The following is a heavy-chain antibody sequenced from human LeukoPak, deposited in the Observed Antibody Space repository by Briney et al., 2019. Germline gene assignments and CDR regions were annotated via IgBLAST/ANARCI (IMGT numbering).Heavy chain of an antibody. CDR1: GYSISSGYY. D-gene: IGHD2-15*01. CDR2: IHHSGST. Sequence: SETLSLTCSVSGYSISSGYYWGWIRQPPGRGLEWIGNIHHSGSTYYNPSLKSRVTISVERSKNQFSLKLSSVTAADTAVYYCAKVGAATIDYWGQGTLVTVSS. V-gene: IGHV4-38-2*02. CDR3: AKVGAATIDY. J-gene: IGHJ4*02.